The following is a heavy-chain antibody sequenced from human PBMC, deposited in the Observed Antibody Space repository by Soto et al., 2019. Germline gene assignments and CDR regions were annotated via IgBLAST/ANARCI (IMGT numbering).Heavy chain of an antibody. CDR2: IYHSGST. D-gene: IGHD3-10*01. CDR1: CYSISSGYY. CDR3: ARAPLLWFGELLSHNWFDP. Sequence: SETLSLTCAVSCYSISSGYYWGWIRQPPGKGLEWIGSIYHSGSTYYNPSLKSRVTISVDTSKNQFSLKLSSVTAADTAVYYCARAPLLWFGELLSHNWFDPWGQGTLVTVSS. V-gene: IGHV4-38-2*01. J-gene: IGHJ5*02.